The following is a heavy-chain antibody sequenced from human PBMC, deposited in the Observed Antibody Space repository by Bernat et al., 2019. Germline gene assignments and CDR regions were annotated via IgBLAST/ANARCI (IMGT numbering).Heavy chain of an antibody. D-gene: IGHD6-13*01. J-gene: IGHJ4*02. CDR3: ARGDSSSWYSPIDY. CDR1: GFTFSSYW. CDR2: INSDGSST. Sequence: EVQLVESGGGLVQPGGSLRLSCAASGFTFSSYWMHWVRQAPGKGLVWVSRINSDGSSTSYADSVKGRFTISRDNAKNTLYLQRNSLRAEDTAVYYCARGDSSSWYSPIDYWGQGTLVTVSS. V-gene: IGHV3-74*01.